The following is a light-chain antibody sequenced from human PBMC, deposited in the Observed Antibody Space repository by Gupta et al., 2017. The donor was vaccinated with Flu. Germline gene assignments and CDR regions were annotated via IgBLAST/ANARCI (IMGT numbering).Light chain of an antibody. J-gene: IGKJ1*01. CDR1: QSVNSDY. V-gene: IGKV3-20*01. CDR2: GAS. CDR3: HQEDNSPWT. Sequence: PLHLSPGERAPPPCRASQSVNSDYLAWYQQKPGQAPRLLIYGASRMATGGPYRFSGSGSGTEFTLTISRVEPEDFAVYYCHQEDNSPWTFGQGTKVDIK.